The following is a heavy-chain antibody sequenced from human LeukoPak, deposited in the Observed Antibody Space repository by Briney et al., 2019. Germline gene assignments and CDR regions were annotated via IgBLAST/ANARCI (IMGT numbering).Heavy chain of an antibody. J-gene: IGHJ4*02. V-gene: IGHV1-69*06. CDR2: IIPIFGTA. D-gene: IGHD3-10*01. CDR3: ARESGFYGSGSRY. CDR1: GYTFTGYY. Sequence: ASVKVSCKASGYTFTGYYMHWVRQAPGQGLEWMGGIIPIFGTANYAQKFQGRVTITADKSTSTAYMELSSLRSGDTAMYYCARESGFYGSGSRYWGQGTLVTVSS.